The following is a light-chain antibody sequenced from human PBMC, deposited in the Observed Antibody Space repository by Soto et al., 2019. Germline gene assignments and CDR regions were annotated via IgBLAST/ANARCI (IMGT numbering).Light chain of an antibody. Sequence: ETVMTQSPSTLSVSLGERATLSCRASQSVNSNLAWYQQKPGQAPRLLIYGASIRATGAPARFSGSGSGTDFTLTISSLQPEDFAVYFCQQYKNWPPVTFGGGTKVDI. CDR1: QSVNSN. CDR3: QQYKNWPPVT. J-gene: IGKJ4*01. V-gene: IGKV3-15*01. CDR2: GAS.